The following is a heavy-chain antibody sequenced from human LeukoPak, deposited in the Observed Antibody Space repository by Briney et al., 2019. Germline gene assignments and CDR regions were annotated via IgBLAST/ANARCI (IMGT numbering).Heavy chain of an antibody. V-gene: IGHV3-74*01. CDR3: VKDFGGNSDY. D-gene: IGHD4-23*01. CDR1: RFNVYNYW. J-gene: IGHJ4*02. CDR2: INEDGRVT. Sequence: PGGSLRLSCAASRFNVYNYWMHWVRQAPGKGLVWVSRINEDGRVTSYAGSVRGRFTISRDSVENTLHLQMNSLRAEDTAVYYCVKDFGGNSDYWGQGTLVTVSS.